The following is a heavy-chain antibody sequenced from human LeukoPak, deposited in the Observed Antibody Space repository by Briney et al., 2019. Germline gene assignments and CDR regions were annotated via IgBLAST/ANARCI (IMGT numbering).Heavy chain of an antibody. V-gene: IGHV1-18*01. CDR3: ARDFTVRAVVLYY. J-gene: IGHJ4*02. Sequence: GASVKVSSMASGYTFTIYSINSVRQAPGQGLGWVGWISAYTGNTNDEQKLQGRVTMTTNTSTSTAYMELRGLISDDTAMYYCARDFTVRAVVLYYWSQGTLVTVSS. D-gene: IGHD4-17*01. CDR2: ISAYTGNT. CDR1: GYTFTIYS.